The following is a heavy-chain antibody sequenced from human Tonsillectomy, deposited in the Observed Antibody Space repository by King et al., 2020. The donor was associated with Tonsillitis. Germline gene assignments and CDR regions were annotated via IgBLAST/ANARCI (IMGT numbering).Heavy chain of an antibody. CDR2: ISYDGSNK. D-gene: IGHD1-26*01. J-gene: IGHJ4*02. CDR1: GFTFNSYA. Sequence: VQLVESGGGVVQPGRSLRLSCAASGFTFNSYAIHWVRQAPGKGLEWVAVISYDGSNKYYADSVKGRFTISRDNSKNTLYLQMNSLRSEDTAVYYCARGELLRLYYFDYWGQGPLVTVSS. CDR3: ARGELLRLYYFDY. V-gene: IGHV3-30*01.